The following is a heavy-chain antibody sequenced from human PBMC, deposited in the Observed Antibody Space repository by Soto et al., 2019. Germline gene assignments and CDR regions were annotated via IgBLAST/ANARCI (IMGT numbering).Heavy chain of an antibody. CDR1: GFSFGDYG. Sequence: EVQLVESGGGLVQPGRSLRLSCAASGFSFGDYGMHWVRQAPGKGLEWVSGISWDGGNIDYADSVKGRFTISRDNAKKTLYLQINSMRTEYTALYYCATGRHTVTQIEYWGQGTLVTVSS. J-gene: IGHJ4*02. D-gene: IGHD4-17*01. CDR3: ATGRHTVTQIEY. CDR2: ISWDGGNI. V-gene: IGHV3-9*01.